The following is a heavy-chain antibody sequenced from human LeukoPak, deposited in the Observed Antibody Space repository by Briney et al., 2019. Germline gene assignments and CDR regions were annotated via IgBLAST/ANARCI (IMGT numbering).Heavy chain of an antibody. Sequence: SETLSLTCTVSGGFISSSNCYWGWIRQPPGKGLEWIGNIYYSGSTYYNPSLKSRVTISVDTSKNQFSLKLSSVTAADTAVYYCAGGASGRYHAFDIWGQGTMVTVSS. V-gene: IGHV4-39*01. CDR1: GGFISSSNCY. D-gene: IGHD1-26*01. J-gene: IGHJ3*02. CDR3: AGGASGRYHAFDI. CDR2: IYYSGST.